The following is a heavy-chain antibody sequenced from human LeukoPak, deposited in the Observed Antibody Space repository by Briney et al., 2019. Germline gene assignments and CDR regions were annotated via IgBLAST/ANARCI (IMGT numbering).Heavy chain of an antibody. V-gene: IGHV3-30*02. CDR1: GFTFSSYG. Sequence: PGGSLKLSCAASGFTFSSYGMHWVRQAPGKGLEWVAFIRYDGSNKYYAHSVQGRFTISRDNSKNTLYLQMNSLRAEDTAVYYCAKDLVILMVYAKNWFDPWGQGTLVTVSS. CDR2: IRYDGSNK. J-gene: IGHJ5*02. D-gene: IGHD2-8*01. CDR3: AKDLVILMVYAKNWFDP.